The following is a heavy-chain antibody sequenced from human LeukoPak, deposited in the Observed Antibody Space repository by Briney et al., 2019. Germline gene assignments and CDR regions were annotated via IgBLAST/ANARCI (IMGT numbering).Heavy chain of an antibody. Sequence: PGGSLRLSCAASGFSFSDHYMDWVRQAPGKGLEWVSSISSSSSYIYYADSVKGRFTISRDNAKNSLYLQMNSLRAEDTAVYYCARDLQTVDAFDIWGQGTMVTVSS. CDR3: ARDLQTVDAFDI. D-gene: IGHD4-11*01. CDR2: ISSSSSYI. J-gene: IGHJ3*02. V-gene: IGHV3-21*01. CDR1: GFSFSDHY.